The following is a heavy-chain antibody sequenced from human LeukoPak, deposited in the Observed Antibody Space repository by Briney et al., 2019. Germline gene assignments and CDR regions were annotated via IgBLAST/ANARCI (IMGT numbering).Heavy chain of an antibody. Sequence: GGSLSLSCAASGFTFSSYAMSWVRQAPGKGLEWVSAITGSGGSTYYADAVKGRFTISRDNSKNTLYLRMNSLRADDTAVYYCAKGTTKGDSGSSSFDYWGQGTLVTVSS. CDR3: AKGTTKGDSGSSSFDY. J-gene: IGHJ4*02. D-gene: IGHD3-10*01. CDR2: ITGSGGST. CDR1: GFTFSSYA. V-gene: IGHV3-23*01.